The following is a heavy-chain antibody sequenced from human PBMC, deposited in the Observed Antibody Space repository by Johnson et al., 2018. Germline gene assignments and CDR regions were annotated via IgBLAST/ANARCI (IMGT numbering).Heavy chain of an antibody. J-gene: IGHJ3*02. CDR1: GFTFSSYA. V-gene: IGHV3-30-3*01. CDR2: ISYDGSNK. D-gene: IGHD6-13*01. Sequence: VQLVESGGGVVQPGRSLRLSCAASGFTFSSYAMHWVRQAPGKGLEWVAVISYDGSNKYYADSVKGRFTISRDNSKNTLYRQMNSLRAEDTAVYYCARNASIAAAATGAFDIWGQGTMVTVSS. CDR3: ARNASIAAAATGAFDI.